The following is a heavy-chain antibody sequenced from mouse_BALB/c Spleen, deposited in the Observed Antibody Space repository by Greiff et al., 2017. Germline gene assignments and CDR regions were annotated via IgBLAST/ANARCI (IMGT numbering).Heavy chain of an antibody. CDR1: GYSFTSYY. D-gene: IGHD2-2*01. CDR2: IDPFNGGT. J-gene: IGHJ4*01. V-gene: IGHV1S135*01. CDR3: AKGGYYGYDYYAMDY. Sequence: EVQLVESGPELMKPGASVKISCKASGYSFTSYYMHWVKQSHGKSLEWIGYIDPFNGGTSYNQKFKGKATLTVDKSSSTAYMHLSSLTSEDSAVYYCAKGGYYGYDYYAMDYWGQGTSVTVSS.